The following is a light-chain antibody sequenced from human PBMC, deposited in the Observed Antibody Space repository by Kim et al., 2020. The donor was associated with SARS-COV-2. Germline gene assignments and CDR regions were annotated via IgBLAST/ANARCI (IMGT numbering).Light chain of an antibody. V-gene: IGKV1-16*02. CDR1: QGINNY. CDR3: QQYDSYPIT. J-gene: IGKJ5*01. Sequence: ASIEERVTITCRASQGINNYLGWFQQKPGKAPKSLIYGASSLQSGVPSKFSGSGSGTDFTLTISSLQPEDFATYYCQQYDSYPITFGQGTRLEIK. CDR2: GAS.